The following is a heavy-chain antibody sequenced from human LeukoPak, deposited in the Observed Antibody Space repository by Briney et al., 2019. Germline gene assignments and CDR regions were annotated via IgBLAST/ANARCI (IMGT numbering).Heavy chain of an antibody. J-gene: IGHJ4*02. CDR2: INKDGGEK. V-gene: IGHV3-7*05. CDR3: ATYYYDSSACKD. CDR1: GFTFSNYW. Sequence: AGSLRLSCAASGFTFSNYWMTWVRQAQGQGLEWVANINKDGGEKYYVDSVKGRFTISRDNAKNSLYLQMSSLRAEDTAVYYCATYYYDSSACKDWGQGTLVTVSS. D-gene: IGHD3-22*01.